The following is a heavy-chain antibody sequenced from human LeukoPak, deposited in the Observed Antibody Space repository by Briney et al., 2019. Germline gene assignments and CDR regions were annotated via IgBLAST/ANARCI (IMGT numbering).Heavy chain of an antibody. CDR3: AGASRGFGEPRPYYIDV. CDR1: GFTFSSYE. J-gene: IGHJ6*03. V-gene: IGHV3-48*03. Sequence: GGSLRLSCAASGFTFSSYEMNWVRQAPGKGLEWVSYISSSGSTIYYADSVKGRLTISRDNAKNSLYLQMNSLRAEDTAVYYCAGASRGFGEPRPYYIDVWGKGTTVTVSS. D-gene: IGHD3-10*01. CDR2: ISSSGSTI.